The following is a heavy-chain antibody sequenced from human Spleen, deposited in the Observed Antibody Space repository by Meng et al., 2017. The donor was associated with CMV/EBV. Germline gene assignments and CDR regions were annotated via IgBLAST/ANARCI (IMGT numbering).Heavy chain of an antibody. D-gene: IGHD4-11*01. CDR2: MCSGGST. V-gene: IGHV3-66*04. Sequence: GESLKISCVGSGFSVTDNYMGWARQAPGKGPEWVSVMCSGGSTYYADSVKGRFTISRDNSKNTLYLQMNSLRAQDTAVYYCTRQYSNYDYWGQGTLVTVSS. CDR3: TRQYSNYDY. CDR1: GFSVTDNY. J-gene: IGHJ4*02.